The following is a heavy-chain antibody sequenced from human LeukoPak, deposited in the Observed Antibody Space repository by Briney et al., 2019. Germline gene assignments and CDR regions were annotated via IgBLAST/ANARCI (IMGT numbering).Heavy chain of an antibody. CDR2: IYYSGST. CDR1: GGSISSSSYY. CDR3: ARHGGSYDSSGYYYVVPRDYYYYGMDV. V-gene: IGHV4-39*01. Sequence: SETLSLTCTVSGGSISSSSYYWGWIRQPPGKGLEWLGSIYYSGSTYYNPSLKSRVTISVDTSKNQFSLKLSSVTAADTAVYYCARHGGSYDSSGYYYVVPRDYYYYGMDVWGQGTTVTVSS. D-gene: IGHD3-22*01. J-gene: IGHJ6*02.